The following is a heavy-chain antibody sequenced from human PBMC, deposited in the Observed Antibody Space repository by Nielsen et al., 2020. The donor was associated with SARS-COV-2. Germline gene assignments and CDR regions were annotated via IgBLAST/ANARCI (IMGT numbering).Heavy chain of an antibody. V-gene: IGHV3-72*01. CDR2: TRNKDNSYTT. Sequence: GESLKISCAASGFTFSDYFMDWVRQAPGKGLEWVGRTRNKDNSYTTEYAASVKGRFTISRDDSKNSLSLQMNSLKTEDTAVYYCVRTTTALYFDSWGQGTLVTVSS. D-gene: IGHD1-1*01. CDR3: VRTTTALYFDS. CDR1: GFTFSDYF. J-gene: IGHJ4*02.